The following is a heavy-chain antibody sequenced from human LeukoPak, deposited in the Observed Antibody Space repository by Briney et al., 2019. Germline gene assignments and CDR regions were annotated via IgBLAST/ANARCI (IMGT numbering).Heavy chain of an antibody. CDR3: ARDDYGDYVSYFQH. Sequence: GASVKVSCKASGDTFTNYGISWGRQAPGQGPEWMGWISGYNGKTNYAQKFQGRVTLTTDTSTSTAYVELRSLRSDDTAVYYCARDDYGDYVSYFQHWGQGTLVIVSS. D-gene: IGHD4-17*01. CDR1: GDTFTNYG. J-gene: IGHJ1*01. CDR2: ISGYNGKT. V-gene: IGHV1-18*01.